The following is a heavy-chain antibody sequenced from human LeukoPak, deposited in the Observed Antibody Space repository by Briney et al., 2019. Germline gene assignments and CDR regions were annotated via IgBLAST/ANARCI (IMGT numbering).Heavy chain of an antibody. V-gene: IGHV4-61*02. CDR2: IYTSGST. CDR3: AREGLYYDSSGYSYYFDY. Sequence: SETLSLTCTVSGGSISSGSYYWSWIRQPAGKGLEWIGRIYTSGSTNYNPSLKSRVTISVDTSKNQFSLKLSSVTAADTAVYYCAREGLYYDSSGYSYYFDYWGQGTLVTVSS. D-gene: IGHD3-22*01. CDR1: GGSISSGSYY. J-gene: IGHJ4*02.